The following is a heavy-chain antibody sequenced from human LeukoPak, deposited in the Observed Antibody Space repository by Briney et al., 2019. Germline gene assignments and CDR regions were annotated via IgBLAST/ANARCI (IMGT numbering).Heavy chain of an antibody. V-gene: IGHV3-21*01. CDR2: ISSSSSYI. CDR1: GFTFNSYN. J-gene: IGHJ4*02. CDR3: AKVKAEAGTGDY. D-gene: IGHD6-13*01. Sequence: GGSLRLSCAASGFTFNSYNMNWVRQAPGKGLEWVSSISSSSSYIYYADSVKGRFTISRDNAKNSLYLQMNSLRAEDTAVYYCAKVKAEAGTGDYWGQGTLVTVSS.